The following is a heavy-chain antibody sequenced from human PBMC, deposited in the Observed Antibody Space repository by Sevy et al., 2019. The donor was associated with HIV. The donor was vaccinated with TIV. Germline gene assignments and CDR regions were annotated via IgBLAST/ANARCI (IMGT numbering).Heavy chain of an antibody. CDR3: AREPPNDYGDYGPHFDS. CDR2: LYSGGST. J-gene: IGHJ4*02. Sequence: GGSLRLSCAASGITVSSNYMSWVRQAPGKGLEWVSVLYSGGSTYYADSVKGRFTISRDNSKNTLHLQMNSLRAEDTAVYYCAREPPNDYGDYGPHFDSWGQGTLVTVSS. CDR1: GITVSSNY. D-gene: IGHD4-17*01. V-gene: IGHV3-53*01.